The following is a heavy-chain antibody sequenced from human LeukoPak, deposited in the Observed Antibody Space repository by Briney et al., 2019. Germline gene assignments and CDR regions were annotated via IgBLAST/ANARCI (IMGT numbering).Heavy chain of an antibody. CDR2: INPNSGGT. V-gene: IGHV1-2*02. CDR3: AREVPAKHYAMDA. CDR1: GYTFTRYY. D-gene: IGHD2-2*01. J-gene: IGHJ6*02. Sequence: GPSVKLSCKVSGYTFTRYYLHWVRQAPGQGLEWMGWINPNSGGTNYAQKFQGRVIMIRDTSISTAYMELSRLRSDDTAVYYCAREVPAKHYAMDAWGHGPTVPVSS.